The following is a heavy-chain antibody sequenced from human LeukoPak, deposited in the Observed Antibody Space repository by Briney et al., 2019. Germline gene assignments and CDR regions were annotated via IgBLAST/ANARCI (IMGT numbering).Heavy chain of an antibody. CDR1: GGSISSYY. J-gene: IGHJ4*02. Sequence: SETLSLTCTVSGGSISSYYWSWIRQPPGKGLEWIGYIYYSGSTNYNPSLKSRVTISVDTSKNQFSLKLSSVTAADTAVYYCASNGELLITADEARFDYWGQGTLVTVSS. D-gene: IGHD1-26*01. CDR3: ASNGELLITADEARFDY. V-gene: IGHV4-59*08. CDR2: IYYSGST.